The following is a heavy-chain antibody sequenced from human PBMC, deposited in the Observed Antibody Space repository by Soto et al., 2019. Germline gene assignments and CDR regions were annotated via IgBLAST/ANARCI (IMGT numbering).Heavy chain of an antibody. CDR3: ARDISYGSGTSYGY. Sequence: QVQLVQSGAEVKKPGASVKVSCKASGYTFTSFGISWVRHAPGQGLEWMGWISNHNGGTNYAQKLQGRVTMTTDTSTSTAYMEVRSRTSDDTAVYYCARDISYGSGTSYGYWGQGTLVTVSS. V-gene: IGHV1-18*01. CDR2: ISNHNGGT. D-gene: IGHD3-10*01. J-gene: IGHJ4*02. CDR1: GYTFTSFG.